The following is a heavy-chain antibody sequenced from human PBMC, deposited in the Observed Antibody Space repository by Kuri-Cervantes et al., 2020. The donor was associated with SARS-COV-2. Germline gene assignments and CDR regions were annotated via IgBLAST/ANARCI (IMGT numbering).Heavy chain of an antibody. Sequence: GGSLRLSCAASGFTFSSYGMHWVRQAPGKGLEWVAVISYDGSNKYYADSVKGRFTISRDNSKNTLYLQMNSLRAEDTAVYYCAKGSATSVWGQGNRVTGSS. V-gene: IGHV3-30*18. CDR1: GFTFSSYG. J-gene: IGHJ4*02. D-gene: IGHD1-26*01. CDR2: ISYDGSNK. CDR3: AKGSATSV.